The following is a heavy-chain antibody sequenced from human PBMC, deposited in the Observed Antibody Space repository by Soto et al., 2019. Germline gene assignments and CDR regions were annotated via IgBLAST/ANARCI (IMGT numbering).Heavy chain of an antibody. CDR2: ISGSGGST. Sequence: PGGSLRLSCAASGFTFSIYAMSWFRQAPGKGLEWVSAISGSGGSTYYADPVKGRFTISRDNSKNTLYLQMNSLRAEDTATYYCAKLSVGNTKYYYYGMDVWGQGTTVTVSS. V-gene: IGHV3-23*01. CDR3: AKLSVGNTKYYYYGMDV. D-gene: IGHD1-26*01. J-gene: IGHJ6*02. CDR1: GFTFSIYA.